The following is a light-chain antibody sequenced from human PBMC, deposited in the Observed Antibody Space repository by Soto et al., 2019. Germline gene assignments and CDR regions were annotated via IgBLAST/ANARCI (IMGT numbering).Light chain of an antibody. CDR1: SSDVGGYNY. Sequence: SLLARPASVSVAPGHSITISCTGTSSDVGGYNYVSWYQQHPGKAPKLMIYEVSNRPSGVSNRFSGSKSGNTASLTISGLQAEDEADYYCSSYTSSSNLDVFGTGTKVTVL. J-gene: IGLJ1*01. CDR2: EVS. CDR3: SSYTSSSNLDV. V-gene: IGLV2-14*01.